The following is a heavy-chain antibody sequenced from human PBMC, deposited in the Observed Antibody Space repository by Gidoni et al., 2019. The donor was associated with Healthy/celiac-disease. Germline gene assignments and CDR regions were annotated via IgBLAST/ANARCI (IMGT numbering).Heavy chain of an antibody. CDR2: ISGGGGST. Sequence: EVQLSESGGGWVQPGGSLRICCAATGFTFRGYAMRRVRQAPGKGLEWFSAISGGGGSTYYADSVKGRFTISRDTSKNTLYLQINSLRAEDTAVYYCAKDHGDSSSWYDSVKAFDIWGQGTMVTVSS. V-gene: IGHV3-23*01. CDR1: GFTFRGYA. D-gene: IGHD6-13*01. J-gene: IGHJ3*02. CDR3: AKDHGDSSSWYDSVKAFDI.